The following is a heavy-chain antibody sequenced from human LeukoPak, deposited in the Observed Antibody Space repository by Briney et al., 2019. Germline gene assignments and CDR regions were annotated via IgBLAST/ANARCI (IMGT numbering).Heavy chain of an antibody. CDR2: INHSGST. V-gene: IGHV4-34*01. D-gene: IGHD1-26*01. CDR3: GRDGQGA. Sequence: SETLSLTCAVYGGSFSGYYWSWIRQPPGKGLEWIGEINHSGSTNYNPSLKSRVTISVDTSKNQFSLKLSSVTAADTAVYYCGRDGQGAWGQGTLVTVSS. J-gene: IGHJ5*02. CDR1: GGSFSGYY.